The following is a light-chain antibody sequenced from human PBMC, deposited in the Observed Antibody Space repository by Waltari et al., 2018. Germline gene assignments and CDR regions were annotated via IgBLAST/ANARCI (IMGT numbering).Light chain of an antibody. J-gene: IGKJ4*01. CDR2: GAS. Sequence: ILLTQFPGTLSLSPGETATFSCRASQSVFSSYIGWYQQKPGPAPRLLLYGASNRATDIPDRFSGSGSGTDFTLTISRLEPEDFAVYYCQVYGSSPLTFGGGTKVEI. CDR1: QSVFSSY. CDR3: QVYGSSPLT. V-gene: IGKV3-20*01.